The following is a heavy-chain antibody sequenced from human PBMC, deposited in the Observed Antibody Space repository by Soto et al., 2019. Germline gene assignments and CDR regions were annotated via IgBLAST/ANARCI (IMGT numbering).Heavy chain of an antibody. Sequence: SETPSLTCAVYGGTFSDYYWSWIRQPPGKGLEWIVEINHSASTNYNPSLKSRVTISVDTSXNHFSLKLSSVTAADTAVYYCARGYFALSRDFIWVGVVQPSRFYYYYYGMDVWGQGTTVT. CDR3: ARGYFALSRDFIWVGVVQPSRFYYYYYGMDV. V-gene: IGHV4-34*01. J-gene: IGHJ6*02. D-gene: IGHD3-16*01. CDR1: GGTFSDYY. CDR2: INHSAST.